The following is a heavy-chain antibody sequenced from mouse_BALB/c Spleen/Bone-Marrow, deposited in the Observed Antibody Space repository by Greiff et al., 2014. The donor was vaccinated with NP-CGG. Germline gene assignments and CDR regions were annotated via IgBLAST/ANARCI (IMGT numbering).Heavy chain of an antibody. Sequence: EVQVVESGPELVKPGASVKISCKASGYSFTGYFMNWVMQSHGKSLEWIGRINPYNGDTFYNQKFKGKATFTVDKSSSTAHMELRSLASEDSAVYYCARGYYDSSSWFAYWGQGTLVTVSA. J-gene: IGHJ3*01. CDR3: ARGYYDSSSWFAY. CDR1: GYSFTGYF. D-gene: IGHD1-1*01. CDR2: INPYNGDT. V-gene: IGHV1-20*02.